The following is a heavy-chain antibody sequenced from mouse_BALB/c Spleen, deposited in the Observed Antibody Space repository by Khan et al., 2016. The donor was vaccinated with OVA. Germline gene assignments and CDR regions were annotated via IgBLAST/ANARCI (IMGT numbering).Heavy chain of an antibody. CDR2: ISSGGSYT. D-gene: IGHD1-2*01. CDR1: GFTFSSYV. CDR3: ARQLRLRRGLAY. V-gene: IGHV5-9-3*01. J-gene: IGHJ3*01. Sequence: EVQLQESGGGLVKPGGSLKLSCAASGFTFSSYVVSWVRQTPEKRLEWVATISSGGSYTYYPDSVKGRFTISRDNAKNILYLQMSSLRSEDTAMYYCARQLRLRRGLAYWGQGTRVTVSA.